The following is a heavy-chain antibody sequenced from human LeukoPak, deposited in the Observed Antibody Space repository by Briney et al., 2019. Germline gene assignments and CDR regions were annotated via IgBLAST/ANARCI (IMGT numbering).Heavy chain of an antibody. Sequence: GGSLRLSCAASGFTFSSYSMNWVRQAPGKGLEWVSSISSSSSYIYYADSVKGRFTISRDNAKNSLYLQMNSLRAEDTAVYYCARVSGPYYDFWSGYDNWFDPWGQGTLVTVSS. V-gene: IGHV3-21*01. J-gene: IGHJ5*02. D-gene: IGHD3-3*01. CDR2: ISSSSSYI. CDR1: GFTFSSYS. CDR3: ARVSGPYYDFWSGYDNWFDP.